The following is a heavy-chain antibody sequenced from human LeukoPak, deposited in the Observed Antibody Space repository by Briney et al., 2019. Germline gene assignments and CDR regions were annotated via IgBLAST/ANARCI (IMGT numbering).Heavy chain of an antibody. CDR1: GFTFGDYY. CDR3: ARALLGVAGFFDC. Sequence: PRGSLRLSCAASGFTFGDYYMSWIRQAPGKGLEWVSYISNSGTTTYYADSVKGRFTISRDNAKNSLYLQMNSLRAEDTAVYYCARALLGVAGFFDCWGQGTLVTVSS. J-gene: IGHJ4*02. D-gene: IGHD1-26*01. CDR2: ISNSGTTT. V-gene: IGHV3-11*01.